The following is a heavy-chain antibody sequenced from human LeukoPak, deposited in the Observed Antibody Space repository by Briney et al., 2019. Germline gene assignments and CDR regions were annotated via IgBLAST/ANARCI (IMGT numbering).Heavy chain of an antibody. Sequence: PGRSLRLSCGASGFNFSNYAMNWFRQAPGKGLEWVAVISYDGALKYYADSVKGRFTISRDNSKNTLYLQMNSLRAEDTAVYYCAKDQTLYYYYGMDVWGQRTTVTVSS. V-gene: IGHV3-30*04. J-gene: IGHJ6*02. CDR1: GFNFSNYA. CDR2: ISYDGALK. CDR3: AKDQTLYYYYGMDV.